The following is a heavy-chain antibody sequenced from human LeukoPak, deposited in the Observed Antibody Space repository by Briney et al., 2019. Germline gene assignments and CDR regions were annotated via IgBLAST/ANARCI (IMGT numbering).Heavy chain of an antibody. CDR1: GFTFSSYA. CDR2: FSGSGGST. J-gene: IGHJ4*02. D-gene: IGHD1-1*01. CDR3: AKAPFTTNWFWDY. Sequence: GGSLRLSCAASGFTFSSYAMSWVRQAPGKGLEWVSTFSGSGGSTYYADSVKGRFTISRGNSKNTLSLQMNSLRAEDTAVYYCAKAPFTTNWFWDYWGQGTLVTVSS. V-gene: IGHV3-23*01.